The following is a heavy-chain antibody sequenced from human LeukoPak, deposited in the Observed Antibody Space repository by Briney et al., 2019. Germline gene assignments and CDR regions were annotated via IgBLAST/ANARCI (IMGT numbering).Heavy chain of an antibody. CDR3: ARELVSSGTGYFDL. Sequence: GGSLRLSCAASGFTFSSYAMSWVRQAPGKGLEWVSTISGSGGSTYYADSVKGRFTISRDNSKNTLYLQMNSLRADDTAVYYCARELVSSGTGYFDLWGRGTLVTVSS. D-gene: IGHD3-10*01. J-gene: IGHJ2*01. CDR2: ISGSGGST. V-gene: IGHV3-23*01. CDR1: GFTFSSYA.